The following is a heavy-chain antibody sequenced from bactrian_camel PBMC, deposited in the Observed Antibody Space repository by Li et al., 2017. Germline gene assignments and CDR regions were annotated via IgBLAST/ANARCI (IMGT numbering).Heavy chain of an antibody. J-gene: IGHJ4*01. Sequence: VQLVESGGGSVQAGGSLKLSCEFSGNTISSEFYCMGWFRLTPGNVHEEVAVIRGGTSTYGESVKGRFTISQDNARNTVYLQMNSLKPEDTAVYYCAAVRFGGPLSGYDDCPLKYEYNYWGQGTQVTVS. CDR2: IRGGTS. CDR1: GNTISSEF. CDR3: AAVRFGGPLSGYDDCPLKYEYNY. D-gene: IGHD4*01. V-gene: IGHV3S53*01.